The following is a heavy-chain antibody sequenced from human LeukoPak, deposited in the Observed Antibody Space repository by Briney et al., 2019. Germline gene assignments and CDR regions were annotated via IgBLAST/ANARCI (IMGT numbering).Heavy chain of an antibody. CDR1: GFTFSDYS. D-gene: IGHD2-21*02. V-gene: IGHV3-21*01. CDR3: ARTCGGDCYSDF. Sequence: GGSLRLSCAASGFTFSDYSMNWVRQTPGKGLEWVSSIGTNSNFRYYADSVKGRFTISRDDAKNSLYLQMNSLRAEDTAVYYCARTCGGDCYSDFWGQGTLVTVSS. CDR2: IGTNSNFR. J-gene: IGHJ4*02.